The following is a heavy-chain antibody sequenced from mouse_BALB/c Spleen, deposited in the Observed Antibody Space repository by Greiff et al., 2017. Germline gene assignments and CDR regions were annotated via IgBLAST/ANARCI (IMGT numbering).Heavy chain of an antibody. CDR3: ARTYDGYYYYAMDY. J-gene: IGHJ4*01. D-gene: IGHD2-3*01. V-gene: IGHV2-2*02. CDR2: IWSGGST. Sequence: QVQLQQSGPGLVQPSQSLSITCTVSGFSLTSYGVHWVRQSPGKGLEWLGVIWSGGSTDYNAAFISRLSISKDNSKSQVFFKMNSLQANDTAIYFCARTYDGYYYYAMDYWGQGTSVTVSS. CDR1: GFSLTSYG.